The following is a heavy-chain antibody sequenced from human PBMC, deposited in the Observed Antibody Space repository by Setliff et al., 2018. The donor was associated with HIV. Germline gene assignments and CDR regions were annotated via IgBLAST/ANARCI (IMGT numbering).Heavy chain of an antibody. V-gene: IGHV3-23*01. CDR1: GFTFSSYA. Sequence: PGGSLRLSCAASGFTFSSYASGWVRQAPGKGLEWVSAISGSGGSTYYADSVKGRFTISRDDSRDMLFLQMNSLIPEDTAIYYCAKPTSGLYPRSFDLWGQGTKVTVSS. CDR2: ISGSGGST. CDR3: AKPTSGLYPRSFDL. J-gene: IGHJ3*01. D-gene: IGHD1-26*01.